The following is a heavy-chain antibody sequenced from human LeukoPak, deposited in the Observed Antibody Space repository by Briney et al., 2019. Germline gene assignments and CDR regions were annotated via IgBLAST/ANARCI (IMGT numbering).Heavy chain of an antibody. CDR3: ARRGAVYGGNDFDY. J-gene: IGHJ4*02. CDR1: HGSISNYY. D-gene: IGHD4-23*01. CDR2: IYYSWST. Sequence: PSETLSLACTVSHGSISNYYWSWIRQTTGKGLEKIGFIYYSWSTNYNPSLKGRDTMSVDTSKNQISLKLSSVTASDTAVYYCARRGAVYGGNDFDYWGQGILVTVSS. V-gene: IGHV4-59*08.